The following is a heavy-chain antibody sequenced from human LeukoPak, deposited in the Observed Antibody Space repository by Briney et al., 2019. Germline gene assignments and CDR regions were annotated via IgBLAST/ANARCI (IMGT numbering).Heavy chain of an antibody. CDR2: INHSGST. V-gene: IGHV4-34*01. CDR1: GGSISSYY. Sequence: PSETLSLTCTVSGGSISSYYWSWIRQPPGKGLEWIGEINHSGSTNYNPSLKSRVTISVDTSKNQFSLKLSSVTAADTAVYYCARVVSGPPTNYYYYYMDVWGKGTTVTVSS. D-gene: IGHD3-3*01. J-gene: IGHJ6*03. CDR3: ARVVSGPPTNYYYYYMDV.